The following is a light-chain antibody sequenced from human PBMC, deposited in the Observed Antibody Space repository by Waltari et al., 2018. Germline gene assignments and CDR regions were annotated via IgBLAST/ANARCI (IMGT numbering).Light chain of an antibody. Sequence: QSVLTQPPSVSGAPGQRVTISCTGGSSNIGADYDVHRYQQLPGTAPKLLIFDTTNWPSGVPNRFSGSKSGTSAFLAITGLQPEDEADYYCQSYDSSLSGWRVFGTGTKVTVL. CDR3: QSYDSSLSGWRV. J-gene: IGLJ1*01. CDR1: SSNIGADYD. V-gene: IGLV1-40*01. CDR2: DTT.